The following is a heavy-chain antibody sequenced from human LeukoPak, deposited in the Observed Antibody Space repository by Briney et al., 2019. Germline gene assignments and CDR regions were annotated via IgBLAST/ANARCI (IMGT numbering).Heavy chain of an antibody. D-gene: IGHD3-22*01. J-gene: IGHJ4*02. Sequence: PGGSLRLSCAASGFTFSSYWMSWVRQAPGKGLEWVANIKPDGCEKYYVDSVRGRFTFSRDNTKNSLSLQMNSLRAEDTAVYYCARTGPDNSGSLDYWGQGALVTVSS. CDR2: IKPDGCEK. CDR3: ARTGPDNSGSLDY. V-gene: IGHV3-7*04. CDR1: GFTFSSYW.